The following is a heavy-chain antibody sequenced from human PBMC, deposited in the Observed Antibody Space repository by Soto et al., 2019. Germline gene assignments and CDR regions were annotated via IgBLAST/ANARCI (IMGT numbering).Heavy chain of an antibody. J-gene: IGHJ4*02. CDR1: GYSFTSYY. CDR3: ARQEGPYHYVSRPFDY. Sequence: GESLKISCKTSGYSFTSYYIVWVRQMPGKGLEWMGTIYPGDSATRYSPSFQGQVTFSADKSNSTAYVQWDSLRASDSAIYYCARQEGPYHYVSRPFDYWGQGTLVTVSS. CDR2: IYPGDSAT. V-gene: IGHV5-51*01. D-gene: IGHD3-22*01.